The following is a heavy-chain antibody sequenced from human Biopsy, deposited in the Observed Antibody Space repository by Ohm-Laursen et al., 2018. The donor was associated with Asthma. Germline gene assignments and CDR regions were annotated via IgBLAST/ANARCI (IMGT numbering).Heavy chain of an antibody. J-gene: IGHJ6*02. CDR2: INHSGNT. Sequence: GTLSLTCAVYGGSFSGYYWSWIHQPPGKGLEWIGEINHSGNTNYNPSLKSRVTISVDTSKNQFSLKLSSVTAADTAVYYCARITNDRIAAAGRYYYYGMDVWGQGTTVTVSS. D-gene: IGHD6-13*01. CDR1: GGSFSGYY. V-gene: IGHV4-34*01. CDR3: ARITNDRIAAAGRYYYYGMDV.